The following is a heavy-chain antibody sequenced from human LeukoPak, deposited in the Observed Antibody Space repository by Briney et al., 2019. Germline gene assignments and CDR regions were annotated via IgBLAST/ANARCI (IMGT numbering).Heavy chain of an antibody. CDR1: GFTFSNAW. Sequence: GGSLRLSCAPSGFTFSNAWMSWVRQAPGKGLEWVGRIKSKTDGGTTDYAAPVKGRFTISRDDSKNTLYLQMNSLKTEDTAVYYCTTGEITMIVGRGDYWGQGTLVTVSS. V-gene: IGHV3-15*01. J-gene: IGHJ4*02. CDR3: TTGEITMIVGRGDY. CDR2: IKSKTDGGTT. D-gene: IGHD3-22*01.